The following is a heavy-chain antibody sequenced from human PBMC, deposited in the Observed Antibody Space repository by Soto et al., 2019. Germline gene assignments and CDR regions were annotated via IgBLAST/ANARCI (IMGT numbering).Heavy chain of an antibody. CDR3: ARGGYCSSTSCYTHRHYYYGMDV. J-gene: IGHJ6*02. CDR1: GYTFTSYG. V-gene: IGHV1-18*04. CDR2: ISAYNGNT. D-gene: IGHD2-2*02. Sequence: ASVKVSCKASGYTFTSYGISWVRQAPGQGLEWMGWISAYNGNTNYAQKLQGRVTMTTDTSTSTAYMELRSLRSDDAAVYYCARGGYCSSTSCYTHRHYYYGMDVWGQGTTVTVSS.